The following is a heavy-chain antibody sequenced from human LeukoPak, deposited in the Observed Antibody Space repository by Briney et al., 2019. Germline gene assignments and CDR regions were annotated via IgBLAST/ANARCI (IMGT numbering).Heavy chain of an antibody. V-gene: IGHV3-48*03. Sequence: PGGSLRLSCAASGFTFSSYEMNWVRQAPGKGLEWVSSISRSATTIYYADSVKGRFTISRDNAKNSLYLQMNSLRAEDTAVYYCARRSTVTTEFDPWGQGTLVTVSS. CDR2: ISRSATTI. D-gene: IGHD4-17*01. J-gene: IGHJ5*02. CDR1: GFTFSSYE. CDR3: ARRSTVTTEFDP.